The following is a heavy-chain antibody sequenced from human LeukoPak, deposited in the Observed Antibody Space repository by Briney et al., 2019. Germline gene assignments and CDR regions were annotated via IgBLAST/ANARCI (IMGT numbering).Heavy chain of an antibody. CDR3: ARYGSGWYEGYFDY. Sequence: PSETLSLTCTVSGGSISSYYWSWTRQPPGKGLEWIGYIYDSGSTNYNPSLKSRVTISVDTSKNQFSLKLSSVTAADTAMYYCARYGSGWYEGYFDYWGQGTLVTVSS. CDR1: GGSISSYY. CDR2: IYDSGST. V-gene: IGHV4-59*01. J-gene: IGHJ4*02. D-gene: IGHD6-19*01.